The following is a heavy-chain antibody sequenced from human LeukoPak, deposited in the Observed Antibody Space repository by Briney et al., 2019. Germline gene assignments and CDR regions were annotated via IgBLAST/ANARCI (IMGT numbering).Heavy chain of an antibody. V-gene: IGHV3-21*01. D-gene: IGHD3-10*01. CDR1: GFTFSSYS. Sequence: GGSLRLSCAASGFTFSSYSMNWVRQAPGKGLEWVSSISSSSSYIYYADSVKGRFTISRDNAKNSLYLQMNSLRAEDTAVYYCARDTSGRWVDYWGQGTLVTVSS. CDR3: ARDTSGRWVDY. CDR2: ISSSSSYI. J-gene: IGHJ4*02.